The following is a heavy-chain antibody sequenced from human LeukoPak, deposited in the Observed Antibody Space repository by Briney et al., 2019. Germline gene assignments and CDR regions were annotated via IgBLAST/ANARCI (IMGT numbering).Heavy chain of an antibody. CDR1: GFTFSSYA. J-gene: IGHJ6*02. CDR3: AKDVYSNYVHYYYGMDV. V-gene: IGHV3-23*01. Sequence: PGGSLRLSCAASGFTFSSYAMSWVRQAPGKGLEWVSAISGSGGSTYYADSVKGRFTISRDNSKNTLYLQMNSLRAEDTAVYYCAKDVYSNYVHYYYGMDVWGQGTTVTVSS. D-gene: IGHD4-4*01. CDR2: ISGSGGST.